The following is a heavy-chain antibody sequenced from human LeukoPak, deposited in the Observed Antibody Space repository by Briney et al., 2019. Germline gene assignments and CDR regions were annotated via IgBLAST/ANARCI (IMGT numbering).Heavy chain of an antibody. CDR1: GFTFSSYE. D-gene: IGHD3-10*01. J-gene: IGHJ4*02. V-gene: IGHV3-48*03. CDR2: ISSSGSTI. CDR3: AREDRTVMVRGISLDY. Sequence: GGSLRLSCAASGFTFSSYEMNWVRQAPGKGLEWVSYISSSGSTIYYADSVKGRFTISRDNAENSLYLQMNSLRAEDTAVYYCAREDRTVMVRGISLDYWGQGTLVTVSS.